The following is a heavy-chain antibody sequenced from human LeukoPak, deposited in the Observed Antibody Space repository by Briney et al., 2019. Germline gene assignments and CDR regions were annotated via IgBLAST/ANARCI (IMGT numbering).Heavy chain of an antibody. V-gene: IGHV3-74*01. CDR1: GFTFSSYW. Sequence: GGSLRLSCAASGFTFSSYWMHWVRQAPGKGLVWVSRINTDGGSTNYADSVKGRFTISRDNAKNTLYLQMNSLRAEDTAVYYCAREKVRGVIHGMDVWGQGTTVTVSS. J-gene: IGHJ6*02. CDR3: AREKVRGVIHGMDV. CDR2: INTDGGST. D-gene: IGHD3-10*01.